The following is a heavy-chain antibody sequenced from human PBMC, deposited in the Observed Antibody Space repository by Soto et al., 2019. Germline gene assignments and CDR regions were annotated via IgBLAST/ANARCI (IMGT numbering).Heavy chain of an antibody. V-gene: IGHV4-59*01. CDR1: GGSISSYY. J-gene: IGHJ6*02. Sequence: SETLSLTCPVSGGSISSYYWSWIRQPPGKGLEWIGYIYYSGSTNYNPSLKSRVTISVDTSKNQFSLKLSSVTAADTAVYYCARARSSRSYYYGMDVWGQGTTVTV. D-gene: IGHD6-13*01. CDR3: ARARSSRSYYYGMDV. CDR2: IYYSGST.